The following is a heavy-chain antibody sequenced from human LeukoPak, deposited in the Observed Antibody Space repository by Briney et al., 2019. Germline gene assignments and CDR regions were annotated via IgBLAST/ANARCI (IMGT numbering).Heavy chain of an antibody. D-gene: IGHD3-22*01. CDR2: IHDSGTT. CDR3: ATPDSSGYYYLY. J-gene: IGHJ4*02. CDR1: GGSISSYY. V-gene: IGHV4-59*08. Sequence: SETLSLTCTVSGGSISSYYWSWIRQPPGKGLEWFGYIHDSGTTNYNPSLKSRVTISVDTSKNQFSLKLSSVTAADTAVYYCATPDSSGYYYLYWGQGTLVTVSS.